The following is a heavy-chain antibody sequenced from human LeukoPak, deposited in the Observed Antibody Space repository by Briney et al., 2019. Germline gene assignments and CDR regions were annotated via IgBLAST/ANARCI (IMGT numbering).Heavy chain of an antibody. CDR1: GFTFSSYA. D-gene: IGHD3-10*01. CDR3: AKGVSVVRGVITHFDY. Sequence: GGSLRLSCAASGFTFSSYAMSWVRQAPGKGLEWVSAISGSGGSTYYADSVKGRFTISRDNSKNTLYLQMNSLRAEDTAVYYCAKGVSVVRGVITHFDYWGQGTLVTVSS. V-gene: IGHV3-23*01. J-gene: IGHJ4*02. CDR2: ISGSGGST.